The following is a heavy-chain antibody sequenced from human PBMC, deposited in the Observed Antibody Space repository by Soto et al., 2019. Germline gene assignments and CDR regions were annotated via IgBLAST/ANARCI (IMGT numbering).Heavy chain of an antibody. CDR2: IYSGGST. V-gene: IGHV3-53*01. Sequence: GSLRLSCAASGFTVSSNYMSWVRQAPGKELEWVSVIYSGGSTYYADSVKGRFTISRDNSKNTLYLQMNSLRAEDTAVYYCASMITVTPFDYWGQGTLVTVSS. D-gene: IGHD4-17*01. CDR3: ASMITVTPFDY. J-gene: IGHJ4*02. CDR1: GFTVSSNY.